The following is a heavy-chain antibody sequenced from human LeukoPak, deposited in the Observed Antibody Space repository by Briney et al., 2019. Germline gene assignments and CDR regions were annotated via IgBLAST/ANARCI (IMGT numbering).Heavy chain of an antibody. CDR1: DLTFSGYA. J-gene: IGHJ4*02. V-gene: IGHV3-23*02. D-gene: IGHD3-10*01. CDR2: MSGSGGST. CDR3: ARSGRGFGEFRADY. Sequence: QPGGSLRLSCAASDLTFSGYAMSWVRQAPGKGREWVSGMSGSGGSTYYRDSVRGRFTISRDDPKNTLSLQMHSVGVGDTGVYYCARSGRGFGEFRADYWGQGTLVTVSS.